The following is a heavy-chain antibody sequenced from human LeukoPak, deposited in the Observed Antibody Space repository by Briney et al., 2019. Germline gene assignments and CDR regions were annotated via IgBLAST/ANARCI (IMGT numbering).Heavy chain of an antibody. V-gene: IGHV4-39*07. CDR2: IYYSGST. Sequence: SETLSLTCTVSSGSISSSNYYWGWIRQPPGKELEWIGNIYYSGSTSYNPSLKSRVTISVDTSKNHFSLQLSSVTAADTAVYYCARLSHSDATVTTGPGAFDIWGQGTMVTVSS. CDR3: ARLSHSDATVTTGPGAFDI. J-gene: IGHJ3*02. CDR1: SGSISSSNYY. D-gene: IGHD4-17*01.